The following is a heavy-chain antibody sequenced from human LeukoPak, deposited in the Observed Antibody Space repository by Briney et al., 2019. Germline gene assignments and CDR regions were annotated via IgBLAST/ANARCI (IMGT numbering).Heavy chain of an antibody. J-gene: IGHJ4*02. V-gene: IGHV3-48*03. CDR2: ISSSGGTR. CDR1: GFTFSSYE. Sequence: GGSLRLSCAASGFTFSSYEMNWVRQAPGKGLEWISYISSSGGTRYYADSMKGRFTISRDNAKNSLYLQMNSLRAEDTAVYYCAREYRIAAAGHFDYWGQGTLVTVSS. CDR3: AREYRIAAAGHFDY. D-gene: IGHD6-13*01.